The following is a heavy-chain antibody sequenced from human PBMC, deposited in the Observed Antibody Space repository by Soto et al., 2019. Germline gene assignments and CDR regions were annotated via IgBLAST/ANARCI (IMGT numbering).Heavy chain of an antibody. V-gene: IGHV1-18*01. CDR1: GYTVTSYG. D-gene: IGHD2-15*01. J-gene: IGHJ5*02. CDR3: TQEDGSCSCGTCLSGGLLEP. CDR2: ISAYNGNT. Sequence: ASVKVACKGSGYTVTSYGISWVRQAPGQGLEWMEWISAYNGNTNYAQKLHGRVTLTTDTSTHPAYMELRTLRTEHTPHNKQTQEDGSCSCGTCLSGGLLEPWGQGTLVTVSS.